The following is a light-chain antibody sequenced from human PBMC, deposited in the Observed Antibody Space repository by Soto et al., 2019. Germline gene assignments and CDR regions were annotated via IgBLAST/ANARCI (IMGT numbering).Light chain of an antibody. CDR2: DVN. Sequence: QSALTQPASVSGSPGQSITISCTGTISDIGGYNFISWYQHHPGKAPKLVIYDVNTRPSGISYRFSGSKSGNTASLTLSGRQAEDEADYYCASYTRTTTLVFGGGNQVTVL. CDR3: ASYTRTTTLV. CDR1: ISDIGGYNF. V-gene: IGLV2-14*01. J-gene: IGLJ6*01.